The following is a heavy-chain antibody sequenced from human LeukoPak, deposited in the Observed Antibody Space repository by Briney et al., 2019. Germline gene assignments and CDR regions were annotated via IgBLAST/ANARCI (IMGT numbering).Heavy chain of an antibody. Sequence: GASVKVSCKASGGTFSSYAISWVRQAPGQGLEWMGGIIPIFGTANYAQKFQGRVTITRDTSASTAYMELSSLRSEDTAVYYCASYFGVSSGWDDAFDIWGQGTMVTVSS. V-gene: IGHV1-69*05. J-gene: IGHJ3*02. D-gene: IGHD6-19*01. CDR2: IIPIFGTA. CDR1: GGTFSSYA. CDR3: ASYFGVSSGWDDAFDI.